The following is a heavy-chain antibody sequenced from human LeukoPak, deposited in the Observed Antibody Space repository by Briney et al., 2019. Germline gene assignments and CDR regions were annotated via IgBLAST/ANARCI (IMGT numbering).Heavy chain of an antibody. CDR1: GGSISSYY. CDR3: ARSLLWFGDTTNFDY. Sequence: LETLSLTCTVSGGSISSYYWSWIRQPPGKGLEWIGYIYYSGSTNYNPSLKSRVTISLDTSENQFSLNLSSVTAADTAVYYCARSLLWFGDTTNFDYWGQGTLVTVSS. CDR2: IYYSGST. V-gene: IGHV4-59*01. J-gene: IGHJ4*02. D-gene: IGHD3-10*01.